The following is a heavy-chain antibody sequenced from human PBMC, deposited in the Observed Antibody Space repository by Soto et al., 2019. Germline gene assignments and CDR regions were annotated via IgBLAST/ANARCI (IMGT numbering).Heavy chain of an antibody. V-gene: IGHV4-38-2*01. CDR3: ASLKGITIFGVVIGNWFDP. D-gene: IGHD3-3*01. Sequence: PSETLSLTCSVSCYLISSGYYWGWVRQTPGKGLEWLGSIDYSGKTYKNPSLKSRVSASVDLSQNQFSLNLRSVTAADTAVYYCASLKGITIFGVVIGNWFDPWGQGTLVTVSS. J-gene: IGHJ5*02. CDR1: CYLISSGYY. CDR2: IDYSGKT.